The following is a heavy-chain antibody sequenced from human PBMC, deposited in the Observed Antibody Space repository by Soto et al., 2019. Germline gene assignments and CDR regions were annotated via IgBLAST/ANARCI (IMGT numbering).Heavy chain of an antibody. CDR3: ARGGNYIAAAGTGYIWFDP. V-gene: IGHV4-34*01. CDR2: INHSGST. D-gene: IGHD6-13*01. CDR1: GGSFSGYY. J-gene: IGHJ5*02. Sequence: SETLSLTCAVYGGSFSGYYWSWIRQPPGKGLEWIGEINHSGSTNYNPSLKSRVTISVDTSKNQFSLKLSSVTAADTAVYYCARGGNYIAAAGTGYIWFDPWGQGTLVTVSS.